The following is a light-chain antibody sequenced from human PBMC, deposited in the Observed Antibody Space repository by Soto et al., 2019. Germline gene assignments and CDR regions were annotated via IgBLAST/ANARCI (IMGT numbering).Light chain of an antibody. Sequence: EIVLTQSPGSLSLSPGERATLSCRASQSVSSSYFAWYQQKPGRAPRLLIYGASSRAAGIPDRFSGSGSGTDFTLTISRLEPEDFAVYFCQQYNSSPYTFGQGTKLEIK. V-gene: IGKV3-20*01. CDR1: QSVSSSY. J-gene: IGKJ2*01. CDR2: GAS. CDR3: QQYNSSPYT.